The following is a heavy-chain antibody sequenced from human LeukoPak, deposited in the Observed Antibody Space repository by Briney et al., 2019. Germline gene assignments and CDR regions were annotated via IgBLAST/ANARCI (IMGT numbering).Heavy chain of an antibody. Sequence: GGSLRLSCAASGFTFSKYAMSWVRQAPGKGLEWVSTIRSSGDDTYYADSVKGRFTISRDNSKNTLYLQMNSLRAEDTAVYYCARDYGDSSGAFDIWGQGTMVTVSS. D-gene: IGHD4-17*01. V-gene: IGHV3-23*01. CDR2: IRSSGDDT. CDR1: GFTFSKYA. CDR3: ARDYGDSSGAFDI. J-gene: IGHJ3*02.